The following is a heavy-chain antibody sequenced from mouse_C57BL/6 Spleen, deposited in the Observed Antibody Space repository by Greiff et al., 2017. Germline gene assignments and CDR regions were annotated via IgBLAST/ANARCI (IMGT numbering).Heavy chain of an antibody. CDR1: GYTFTSYW. V-gene: IGHV1-50*01. CDR2: IDPSDSYT. J-gene: IGHJ2*01. Sequence: QVQLQQPGAELVKPGASVKLSCKASGYTFTSYWMQWVKQRPGQGLEWIGEIDPSDSYTNYNQKFKGKATLTVDTSSSTAYLQLSSLTSEDSAVYYCARTGSIYFDSWGQGTPLTVSS. CDR3: ARTGSIYFDS. D-gene: IGHD1-1*01.